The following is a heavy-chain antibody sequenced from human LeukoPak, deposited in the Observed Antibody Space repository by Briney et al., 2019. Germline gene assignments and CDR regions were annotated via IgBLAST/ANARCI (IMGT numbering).Heavy chain of an antibody. Sequence: PGGSLRLSCAASGFTFSSYSMNWVRQAPGQGLEWVSSISSSSSYIYYAHSLKGRFTISRHNAKKTVYLQMNSLRAEDNVVYYCVRGALDAATPLDSWGQGPLVSVSS. CDR3: VRGALDAATPLDS. J-gene: IGHJ4*02. CDR2: ISSSSSYI. V-gene: IGHV3-21*01. CDR1: GFTFSSYS. D-gene: IGHD2-15*01.